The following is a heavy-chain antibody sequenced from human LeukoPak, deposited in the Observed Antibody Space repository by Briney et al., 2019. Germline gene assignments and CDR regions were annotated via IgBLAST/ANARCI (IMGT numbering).Heavy chain of an antibody. CDR2: ISTYNGDT. J-gene: IGHJ4*02. CDR1: GYTFTTYG. D-gene: IGHD6-6*01. V-gene: IGHV1-18*01. CDR3: ARSLISSIAPFDY. Sequence: ASVKVSCKASGYTFTTYGISWVRQAPGQGLEWMGWISTYNGDTNYAQNLQDRVTMTTDTSTTTAYMELRSLRSDDTAVYYCARSLISSIAPFDYWGQGTLVTVSS.